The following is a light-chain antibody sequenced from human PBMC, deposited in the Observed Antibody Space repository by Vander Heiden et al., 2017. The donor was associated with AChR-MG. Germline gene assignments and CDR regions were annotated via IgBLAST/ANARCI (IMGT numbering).Light chain of an antibody. CDR2: DVS. J-gene: IGLJ2*01. V-gene: IGLV2-14*03. CDR1: SSDIGYHNY. CDR3: SSYTSSYTGL. Sequence: QSALTQPAYVSGSPGQSITISCTGTSSDIGYHNYVSWYQQHPGKAPKRRIYDVSNRPSGVSNRFSGSKSGSTASLTISGLQAEDEADDYCSSYTSSYTGLFGGGTKLTVL.